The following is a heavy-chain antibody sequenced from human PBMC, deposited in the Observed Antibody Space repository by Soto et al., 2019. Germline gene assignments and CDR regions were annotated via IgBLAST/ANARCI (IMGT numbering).Heavy chain of an antibody. Sequence: QVQLVESGGGVVQPGRSLRLSCAASGFTFSSYAMHWVRQAPGKGLEWVAVISYDGSNKYYADSVKGRFTISRDNSKNTLYLQMNSLRAEDTAVYYCARAALTMLVVVDWYFDLWGRGTLVTVSS. CDR3: ARAALTMLVVVDWYFDL. J-gene: IGHJ2*01. V-gene: IGHV3-30-3*01. CDR2: ISYDGSNK. CDR1: GFTFSSYA. D-gene: IGHD3-22*01.